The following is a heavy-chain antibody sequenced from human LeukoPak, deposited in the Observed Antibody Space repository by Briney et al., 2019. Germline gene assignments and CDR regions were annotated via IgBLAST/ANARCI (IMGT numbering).Heavy chain of an antibody. CDR1: GFTFSSYG. Sequence: GGSLRLSCAASGFTFSSYGMHWVRQAPGKGLEWVAFIRYDGSNKDYADSVKGRFTISRDNSKNTLYLQMNSLRAEDTAVYYCAKDSDIVVVPAANFDYWGQGTLVTVSS. V-gene: IGHV3-30*02. CDR2: IRYDGSNK. J-gene: IGHJ4*02. CDR3: AKDSDIVVVPAANFDY. D-gene: IGHD2-2*01.